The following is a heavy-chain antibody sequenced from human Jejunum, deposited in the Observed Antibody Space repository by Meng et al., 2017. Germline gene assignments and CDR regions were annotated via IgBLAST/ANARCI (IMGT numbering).Heavy chain of an antibody. CDR3: ATSSGYSTSWGAFDY. CDR1: GFPFTAYY. V-gene: IGHV1-2*02. D-gene: IGHD2-8*01. Sequence: ASVKVSSKTSGFPFTAYYLPWVRQAPGQGLEWMGWLSLSSGATNYLQKLQGRVSLTRDTSINTAYMDLDRLTSDDTAVYYCATSSGYSTSWGAFDYWGQGTLVTVSS. CDR2: LSLSSGAT. J-gene: IGHJ4*02.